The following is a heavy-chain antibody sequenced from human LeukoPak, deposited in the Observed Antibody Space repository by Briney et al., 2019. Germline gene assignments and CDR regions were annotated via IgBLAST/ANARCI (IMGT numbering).Heavy chain of an antibody. CDR2: IHNSGST. CDR3: ARGFGAGNYYYGWFDP. V-gene: IGHV4-30-4*01. D-gene: IGHD3-10*01. J-gene: IGHJ5*02. CDR1: GASISSGDYH. Sequence: SETLSLTCTVSGASISSGDYHWNWIRQPPGKGLEWIGFIHNSGSTYYNPSLKSRVSISRDMSKNQLSLMLSSVTAADTAVYYCARGFGAGNYYYGWFDPWGQGTLVSVSS.